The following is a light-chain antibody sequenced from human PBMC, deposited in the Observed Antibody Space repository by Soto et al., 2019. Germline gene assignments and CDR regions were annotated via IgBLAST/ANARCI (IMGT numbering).Light chain of an antibody. J-gene: IGKJ1*01. V-gene: IGKV1-5*03. CDR2: KAS. CDR1: QDIGNW. CDR3: QHYNSYSEA. Sequence: DIQLTQSPPSMAASVGDRVTITCRASQDIGNWMTWYQQKPGKDPKLLIYKASTLKSGVPSRFSGSGSGTEFTLTISSLQPDDFATYYCQHYNSYSEAFGQGTKVDI.